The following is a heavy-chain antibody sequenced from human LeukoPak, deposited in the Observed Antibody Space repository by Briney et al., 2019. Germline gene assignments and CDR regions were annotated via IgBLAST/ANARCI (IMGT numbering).Heavy chain of an antibody. J-gene: IGHJ4*02. CDR1: GYTFTSYG. CDR3: ARATTPIDY. D-gene: IGHD1-1*01. CDR2: ISTYTGNT. V-gene: IGHV1-18*01. Sequence: ASVKVSCKASGYTFTSYGISWVRQAPGRGVEWMGWISTYTGNTNYAQNLQGRVTMTTDTSTRTAYVELRSLSSDDTAVYYCARATTPIDYWGQGTLVTVSS.